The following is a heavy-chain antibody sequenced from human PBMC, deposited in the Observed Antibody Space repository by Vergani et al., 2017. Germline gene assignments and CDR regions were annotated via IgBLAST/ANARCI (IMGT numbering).Heavy chain of an antibody. CDR3: AKDHYDFWSGYPNLSPFDL. V-gene: IGHV3-30*02. Sequence: QVQLVQSGGGVVQPGGSLRLSCVASGFTFNRYGMQWVRQAPGKGLEWVAYVLFDGSNEYYADSVKGRFIVSRDNSNDALYLQMNSLRTDDTAVYYCAKDHYDFWSGYPNLSPFDLWGRGTLVTVSS. J-gene: IGHJ2*01. D-gene: IGHD3-3*01. CDR1: GFTFNRYG. CDR2: VLFDGSNE.